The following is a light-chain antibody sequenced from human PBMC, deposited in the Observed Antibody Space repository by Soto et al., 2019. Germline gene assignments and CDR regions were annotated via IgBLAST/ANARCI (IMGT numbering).Light chain of an antibody. J-gene: IGKJ1*01. CDR2: AAS. V-gene: IGKV1-39*01. CDR3: QQSYSSPWT. Sequence: DIQMTQSPSSLSASVGDRVTIPCRASQSVRTYLNWYQQERGKAPKLLIYAASSLPSGVPSRFSASGSGTDFTLTISSLQPEDIATYYCQQSYSSPWTFGQGTKVDI. CDR1: QSVRTY.